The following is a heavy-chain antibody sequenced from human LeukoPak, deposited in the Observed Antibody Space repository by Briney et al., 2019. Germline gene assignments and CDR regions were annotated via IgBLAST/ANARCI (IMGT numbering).Heavy chain of an antibody. CDR1: GFTFSSYW. Sequence: GGSLRLYCAASGFTFSSYWMSWVRQAPGKGLEWVANIKQDGSEKYYVDSVKGRFTISRDNAKNSLYLQMNSLRAEDTAVYYCARALRYVWGSYRLPFDPWGQGTLVTVSS. V-gene: IGHV3-7*01. CDR2: IKQDGSEK. D-gene: IGHD3-16*02. CDR3: ARALRYVWGSYRLPFDP. J-gene: IGHJ5*02.